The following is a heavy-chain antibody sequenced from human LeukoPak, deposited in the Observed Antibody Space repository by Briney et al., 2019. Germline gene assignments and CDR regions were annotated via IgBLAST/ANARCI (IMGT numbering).Heavy chain of an antibody. CDR3: ARGGLWEVSSTTVIDY. D-gene: IGHD1-26*01. CDR1: GFTFSSYA. Sequence: QAGGSLGLSCAASGFTFSSYAMHWVRQGPGKGLEWVVVISYDGSNKYYAHSVKGRFTISRDNSKNTLYLQMNSLRAEDTAVYSCARGGLWEVSSTTVIDYWGQGTLVTVSS. CDR2: ISYDGSNK. J-gene: IGHJ4*02. V-gene: IGHV3-30-3*01.